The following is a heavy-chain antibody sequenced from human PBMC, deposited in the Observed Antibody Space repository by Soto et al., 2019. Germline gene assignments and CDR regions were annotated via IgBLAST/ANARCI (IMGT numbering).Heavy chain of an antibody. V-gene: IGHV3-30*18. D-gene: IGHD6-19*01. CDR1: GFTFSDYA. CDR2: VSHDGRNT. J-gene: IGHJ4*02. CDR3: AKGGRQWLVTSDFNY. Sequence: VQLVESGGGVVQPGRSLRLSCAASGFTFSDYAMHWVRQAPGKGLEWVAVVSHDGRNTHYADSVKGRITISRDSSKNRVSLEMTSLRAGDTAVYYCAKGGRQWLVTSDFNYWGQGALVTVSS.